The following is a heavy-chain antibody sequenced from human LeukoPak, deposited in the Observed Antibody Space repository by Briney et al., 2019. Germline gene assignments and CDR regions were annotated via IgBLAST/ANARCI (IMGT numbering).Heavy chain of an antibody. D-gene: IGHD6-13*01. CDR3: ARVGSSSQGYYFDY. CDR2: INTNTGNP. J-gene: IGHJ4*02. CDR1: GHTFTSYA. Sequence: GASVKVSCKASGHTFTSYAMNWVRQAPGQGLEWMGWINTNTGNPTYAQGFTGRFVFSLDTSVSTAYLQISSLKAEDTAVYYCARVGSSSQGYYFDYWGQGTLVTVSS. V-gene: IGHV7-4-1*02.